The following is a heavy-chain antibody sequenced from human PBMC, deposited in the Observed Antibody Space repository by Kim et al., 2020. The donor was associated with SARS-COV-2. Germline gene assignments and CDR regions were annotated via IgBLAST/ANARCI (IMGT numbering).Heavy chain of an antibody. CDR2: ISYDGSNK. D-gene: IGHD3-22*01. CDR1: GFTFSSYG. CDR3: AKDLSRSTMIVVVITTAFDY. Sequence: GGSLRLSCAASGFTFSSYGMHWVRQAPGKGLEWVAVISYDGSNKYYADSVKGRFTISRDNSKNTLYLQMNSLRAEDTAVYYCAKDLSRSTMIVVVITTAFDYWGQGTLVTVSS. V-gene: IGHV3-30*18. J-gene: IGHJ4*02.